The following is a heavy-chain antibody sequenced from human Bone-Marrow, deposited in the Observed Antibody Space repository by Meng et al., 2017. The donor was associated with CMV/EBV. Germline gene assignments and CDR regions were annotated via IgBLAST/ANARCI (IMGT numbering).Heavy chain of an antibody. CDR2: ISHGGGT. D-gene: IGHD3-10*01. V-gene: IGHV4-34*01. CDR3: ARGPYYGSGSYVL. Sequence: SETLSLTCAVYGGSFSDFYWTWIRQAPGKGLEWIGAISHGGGTNHNPSLKSRVTISVDTSKNQFSLKLSSVTAADTAVYYCARGPYYGSGSYVLWGQGTLVTVSS. CDR1: GGSFSDFY. J-gene: IGHJ4*02.